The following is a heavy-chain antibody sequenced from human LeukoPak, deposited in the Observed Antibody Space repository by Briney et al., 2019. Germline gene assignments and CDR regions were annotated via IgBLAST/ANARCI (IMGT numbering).Heavy chain of an antibody. D-gene: IGHD4-23*01. CDR3: ASTYTAGNSVDY. CDR1: GGSISSYY. Sequence: PSETLSLTCTVSGGSISSYYWSWIRQPPGKGLEWIGSIYHSGSTYYNPSLKSRVTISVDTSKNQFSLKLSSVTAADTAVYYCASTYTAGNSVDYWGQGTLVTVSS. CDR2: IYHSGST. V-gene: IGHV4-59*08. J-gene: IGHJ4*02.